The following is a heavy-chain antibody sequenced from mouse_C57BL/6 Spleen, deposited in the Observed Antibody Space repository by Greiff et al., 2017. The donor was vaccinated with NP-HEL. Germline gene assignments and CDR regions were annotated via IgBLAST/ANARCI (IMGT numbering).Heavy chain of an antibody. D-gene: IGHD1-1*01. CDR2: IYPRSGNT. Sequence: VQLQQSGAELARPGASVKLSCKASGYTFTSYGISWVKQRTGQGLEWIGEIYPRSGNTYYNEKFKGKATLTADKSSSTAYMELRSLTSEDSAVYFCARSRTVVAPGDAMDYWGQGTSVTVSS. CDR3: ARSRTVVAPGDAMDY. CDR1: GYTFTSYG. J-gene: IGHJ4*01. V-gene: IGHV1-81*01.